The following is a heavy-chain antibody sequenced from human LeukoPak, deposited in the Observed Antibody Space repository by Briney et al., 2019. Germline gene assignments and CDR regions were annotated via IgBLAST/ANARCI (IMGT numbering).Heavy chain of an antibody. Sequence: GGSLRLSCVASGFTFSNSAMNWVRQAPGKGLEWVPSINNVASHIYYADSVKGRFTISRDNAKNSVSLEMNNLRAEDTAVYYCARDPTYYLRYGYFDSWGQGILVTVSS. CDR3: ARDPTYYLRYGYFDS. V-gene: IGHV3-21*01. CDR1: GFTFSNSA. J-gene: IGHJ4*02. D-gene: IGHD1-26*01. CDR2: INNVASHI.